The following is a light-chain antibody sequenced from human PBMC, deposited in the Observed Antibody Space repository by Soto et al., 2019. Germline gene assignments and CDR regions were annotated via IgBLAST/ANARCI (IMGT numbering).Light chain of an antibody. J-gene: IGLJ1*01. CDR1: SSNIGSTYD. CDR2: GNT. Sequence: QSVLTQPPSVSGAPGQRVTISCTGSSSNIGSTYDVQWYQQLPGTAPKLLIHGNTNRPSGVSDRFSGSKSGTSASLAITGLQADDEADYYCQSYDDSLSVHYVFGTGTKVTVL. V-gene: IGLV1-40*01. CDR3: QSYDDSLSVHYV.